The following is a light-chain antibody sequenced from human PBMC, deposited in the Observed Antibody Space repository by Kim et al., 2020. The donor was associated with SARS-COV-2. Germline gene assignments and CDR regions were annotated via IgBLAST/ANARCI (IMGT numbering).Light chain of an antibody. CDR2: HAS. CDR1: QSISGW. V-gene: IGKV1-5*01. CDR3: QHLET. Sequence: LQVTQSPSTLSAPVGDRVTITCRASQSISGWLAWYQQIPGKAPKLLIYHASTLQGGVPSRFSGSGSGTEFTLTINNLQPDDFATYYSQHLETFGHGTKVDIK. J-gene: IGKJ1*01.